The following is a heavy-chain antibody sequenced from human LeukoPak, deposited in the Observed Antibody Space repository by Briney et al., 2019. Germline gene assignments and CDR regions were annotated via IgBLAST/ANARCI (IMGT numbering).Heavy chain of an antibody. CDR1: GGSISSGDYY. D-gene: IGHD3-10*01. J-gene: IGHJ6*02. CDR3: AREVGDYYGSGSPDYYYGMDV. V-gene: IGHV4-30-4*01. CDR2: IYYSGST. Sequence: SETLSLTCTVSGGSISSGDYYWSWIRQPPGKGVEWIGYIYYSGSTYYNPSLKSRVTISVDTSKNQFSLKLSSVTAADTAVYYCAREVGDYYGSGSPDYYYGMDVWGQGTTVTVSS.